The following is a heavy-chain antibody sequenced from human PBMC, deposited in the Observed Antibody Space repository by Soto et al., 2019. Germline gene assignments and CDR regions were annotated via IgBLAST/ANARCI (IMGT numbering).Heavy chain of an antibody. CDR1: GYSISSGYY. CDR2: IYHSGST. V-gene: IGHV4-38-2*01. Sequence: SETLSLTCAVSGYSISSGYYWGWIRQPPGKGLEWIGSIYHSGSTYYNPSLKSRVTISVDTSKNQFSLKLSSVTAADTAVYYCAGSRAVAGSGYWGQGTLVTVSS. J-gene: IGHJ4*02. CDR3: AGSRAVAGSGY. D-gene: IGHD6-19*01.